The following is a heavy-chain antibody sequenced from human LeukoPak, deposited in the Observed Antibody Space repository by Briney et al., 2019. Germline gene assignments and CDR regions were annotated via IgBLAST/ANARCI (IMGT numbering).Heavy chain of an antibody. D-gene: IGHD1/OR15-1a*01. J-gene: IGHJ4*02. CDR1: GFTFSNYD. CDR2: IFTTGNT. Sequence: PGGSLRLSCAASGFTFSNYDIIWVRQAPGKWLEWVSSIFTTGNTYYADSAKGRFTISRDNSKSTLFLQMNSLRAEDTALYFCVRGTTTPDYWGQGTLVTVSS. V-gene: IGHV3-23*01. CDR3: VRGTTTPDY.